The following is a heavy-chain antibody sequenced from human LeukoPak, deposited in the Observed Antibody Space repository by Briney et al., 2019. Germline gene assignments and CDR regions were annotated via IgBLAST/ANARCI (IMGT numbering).Heavy chain of an antibody. CDR1: GYTLTQLS. V-gene: IGHV1-24*01. J-gene: IGHJ4*02. D-gene: IGHD3-3*01. CDR3: ATQGTLDFWSGGIDY. CDR2: FDPQDGET. Sequence: ASVKVSCKVSGYTLTQLSMHWVRQAPGKGLEWMGGFDPQDGETIYAQKFQGRVTMTEETSTDTAYMELSRLRSEDTAVYYCATQGTLDFWSGGIDYWGQGTLVTVSS.